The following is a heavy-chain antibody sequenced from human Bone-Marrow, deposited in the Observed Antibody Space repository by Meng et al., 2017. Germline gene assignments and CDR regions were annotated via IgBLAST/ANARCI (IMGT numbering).Heavy chain of an antibody. CDR2: INPNSGGT. D-gene: IGHD1-26*01. CDR3: ARDRETTTEYFDL. Sequence: QVQPGRAGAKVKNPGASVKVSCKASGYTFTGYYMHWVRQAPGQGLEWMGWINPNSGGTNYAQKFQGRVTMTRDTSISTAYMELSRLRSDDTAVYYCARDRETTTEYFDLWGRGTLVTVSS. CDR1: GYTFTGYY. V-gene: IGHV1-2*02. J-gene: IGHJ2*01.